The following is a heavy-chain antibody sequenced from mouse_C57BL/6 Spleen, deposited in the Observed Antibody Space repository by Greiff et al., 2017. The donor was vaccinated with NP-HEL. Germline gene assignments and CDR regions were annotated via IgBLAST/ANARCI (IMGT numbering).Heavy chain of an antibody. D-gene: IGHD1-1*01. J-gene: IGHJ3*01. CDR1: GFTFSSYA. CDR3: SRDGYYGSSSAY. CDR2: ISSGGDYI. V-gene: IGHV5S21*01. Sequence: EVKLVESGEGLVKPGGSLKLSCAASGFTFSSYAMSWVRQTPEKRLEWVAYISSGGDYIYYADTVKGRFTISRDNDRNNLYLQMSSLKSEDTAMYYCSRDGYYGSSSAYWGPGTLVTVSA.